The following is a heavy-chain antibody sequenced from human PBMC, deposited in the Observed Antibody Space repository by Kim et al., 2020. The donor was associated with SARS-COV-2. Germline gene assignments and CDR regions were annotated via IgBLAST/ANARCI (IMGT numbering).Heavy chain of an antibody. Sequence: SETLSLTCAVYGGSFSGYYWSWIRQPPGKGLEWIGEINHSGSTNYNPSLKSRVTISVDTSKNQFSLKLSSVTAADTAVYYCARPGYSSSWGWSYYYGMDVWGQGTTVTVSS. V-gene: IGHV4-34*01. CDR2: INHSGST. J-gene: IGHJ6*02. D-gene: IGHD6-13*01. CDR1: GGSFSGYY. CDR3: ARPGYSSSWGWSYYYGMDV.